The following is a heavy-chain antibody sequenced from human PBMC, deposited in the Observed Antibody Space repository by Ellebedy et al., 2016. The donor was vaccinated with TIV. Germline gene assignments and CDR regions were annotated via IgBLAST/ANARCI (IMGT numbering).Heavy chain of an antibody. D-gene: IGHD2-15*01. CDR3: ARARYLTFGGCLDT. Sequence: AASVKVSCKASGGTFRMSAVRWVRQAPGQGLEWMGGISAISGTANSAQKFQGRLTITADESTRTAYLELSSLGSDDTAVYYCARARYLTFGGCLDTWGLGTLVTVSS. CDR2: ISAISGTA. V-gene: IGHV1-69*13. J-gene: IGHJ5*02. CDR1: GGTFRMSA.